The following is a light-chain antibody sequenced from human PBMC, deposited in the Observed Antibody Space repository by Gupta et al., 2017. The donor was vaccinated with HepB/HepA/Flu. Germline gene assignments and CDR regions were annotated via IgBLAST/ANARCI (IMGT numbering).Light chain of an antibody. CDR1: QRISTN. Sequence: EIVMTQSPVTLSVSPGERATLSCRASQRISTNLAWYQQKPGQAPSFLIYGSFTRATGIPARFSGSGSGTEFTLTISSLQSEDFAVYFCQQKNNWPLTFGGGTKVEIK. CDR3: QQKNNWPLT. V-gene: IGKV3-15*01. J-gene: IGKJ4*01. CDR2: GSF.